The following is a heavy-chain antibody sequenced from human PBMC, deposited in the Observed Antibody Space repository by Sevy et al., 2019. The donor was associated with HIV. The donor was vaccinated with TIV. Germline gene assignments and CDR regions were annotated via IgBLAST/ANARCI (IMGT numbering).Heavy chain of an antibody. Sequence: GGSLRLSCAASGFTFSSYAFHWVRQAPGKGLEWVAVISFDGRKTDYANSVKGRFTISKDNSKNTLHLRMSRLRGDDTAVYYCARDLLVDLDDWGQGTLVTVSS. CDR1: GFTFSSYA. CDR2: ISFDGRKT. D-gene: IGHD2-8*02. J-gene: IGHJ4*02. V-gene: IGHV3-30*04. CDR3: ARDLLVDLDD.